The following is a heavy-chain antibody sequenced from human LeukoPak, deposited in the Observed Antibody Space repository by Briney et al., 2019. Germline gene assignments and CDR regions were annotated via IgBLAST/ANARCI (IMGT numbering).Heavy chain of an antibody. V-gene: IGHV3-9*01. Sequence: PGRSLRLSCAASGFTFDDYAMHWVRQAPGKGLEWVSGISWNSGSIGYADSVKGRFTISRDNAKNSLYLQMNSLRAEDTALYYCAKGRDVYFDYWGQGTLVTVSS. CDR2: ISWNSGSI. CDR1: GFTFDDYA. CDR3: AKGRDVYFDY. J-gene: IGHJ4*02.